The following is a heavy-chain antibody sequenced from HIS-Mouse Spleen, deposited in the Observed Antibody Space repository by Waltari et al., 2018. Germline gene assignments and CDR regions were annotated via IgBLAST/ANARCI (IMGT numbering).Heavy chain of an antibody. D-gene: IGHD3-22*01. CDR3: ARVGEYYDSRRAEYFQH. V-gene: IGHV3-30*04. J-gene: IGHJ1*01. Sequence: QVQLVESGGGVVQPGRSLRLSCAASGFTFSSYAMHWVRQAPGKGLEWVAVISYDGSNTDYAGSVKGRFTSSRDNSKNTLYLQMNSLRAEDTAVYYCARVGEYYDSRRAEYFQHWGQGTLVTVSS. CDR1: GFTFSSYA. CDR2: ISYDGSNT.